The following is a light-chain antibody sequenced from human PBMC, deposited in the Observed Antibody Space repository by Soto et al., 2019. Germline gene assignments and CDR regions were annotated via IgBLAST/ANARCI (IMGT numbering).Light chain of an antibody. CDR1: QIVSSNY. Sequence: EIVLTQSPGTLSLSPGERATLSCRASQIVSSNYLAWYQQTPGQPPRLLFYGASTRAPGIPDRFSGSGSGTDFTLTISRLEPEDFVVYYCQQYGNSPRTFGQGTKVEIK. J-gene: IGKJ1*01. CDR2: GAS. V-gene: IGKV3-20*01. CDR3: QQYGNSPRT.